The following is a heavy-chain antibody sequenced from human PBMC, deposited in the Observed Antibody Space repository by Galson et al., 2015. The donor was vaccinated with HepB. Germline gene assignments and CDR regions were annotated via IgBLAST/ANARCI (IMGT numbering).Heavy chain of an antibody. Sequence: SVKVSCKASGGTFSSYAISWVRQAPGQGLEWMGGIIPIFGTANYAQKFQGRVTITADESTSTAYMELSSLRSEDTAVYYCASSEVRGVGAFDIWGQGTMVTVSS. CDR1: GGTFSSYA. J-gene: IGHJ3*02. V-gene: IGHV1-69*13. CDR2: IIPIFGTA. CDR3: ASSEVRGVGAFDI. D-gene: IGHD3-10*01.